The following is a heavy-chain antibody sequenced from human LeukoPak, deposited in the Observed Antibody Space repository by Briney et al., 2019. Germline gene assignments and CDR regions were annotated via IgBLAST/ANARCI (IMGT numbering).Heavy chain of an antibody. D-gene: IGHD2-2*01. J-gene: IGHJ4*02. V-gene: IGHV3-21*01. CDR1: GFTSRTYR. Sequence: GGSLRLSCAASGFTSRTYRMNWLRQAPGKGLEWVSSISTTSAYLKYADSVKGRFTVSRDNAKNSLYLQMNSLRAEDTAVYYCAADCSSTSCLGYWGLGTLVTVSS. CDR2: ISTTSAYL. CDR3: AADCSSTSCLGY.